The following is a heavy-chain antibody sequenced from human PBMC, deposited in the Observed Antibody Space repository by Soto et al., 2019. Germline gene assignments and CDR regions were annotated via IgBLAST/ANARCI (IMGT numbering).Heavy chain of an antibody. Sequence: QVQLVQSGAEVKKPGASVKVSCKASGYTFTSYGISWVRQAPGQGHEWMGWISAYNGNTNYAQKLQGRVNMATDPSTSTAYMELRSLRSDDTAVYYCARGPSRWAVATGAMVEFDWYFDLWGRGTLVTVSS. J-gene: IGHJ2*01. CDR3: ARGPSRWAVATGAMVEFDWYFDL. CDR2: ISAYNGNT. CDR1: GYTFTSYG. D-gene: IGHD5-12*01. V-gene: IGHV1-18*01.